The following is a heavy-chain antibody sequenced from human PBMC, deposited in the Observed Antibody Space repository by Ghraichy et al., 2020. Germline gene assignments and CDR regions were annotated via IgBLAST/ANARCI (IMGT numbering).Heavy chain of an antibody. V-gene: IGHV3-21*01. J-gene: IGHJ6*02. CDR1: GFTFSIYT. CDR3: ARDNFRMDV. D-gene: IGHD1-20*01. Sequence: GESLNISCAASGFTFSIYTINWVRQAPGKGLEWVSSISSSSYIFYADSVRGRFTISRDDAKNSLYLQMNSLRAEDTAVYFCARDNFRMDVWGQGTTVTVSS. CDR2: ISSSSYI.